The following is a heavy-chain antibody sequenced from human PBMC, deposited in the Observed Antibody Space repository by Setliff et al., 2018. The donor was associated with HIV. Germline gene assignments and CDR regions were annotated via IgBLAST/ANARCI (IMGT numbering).Heavy chain of an antibody. Sequence: PGGSLRLSCAASGFTFSSYGMHWVRQAPGKGLQWVAFIRYDGSNKYYAGSVKGRFTISRDNSKNTLYLQMNSLRGEDTAVYYCAKDAVPYGYNLFGYFQHWGQGTLVTVSS. CDR1: GFTFSSYG. D-gene: IGHD3-10*02. CDR3: AKDAVPYGYNLFGYFQH. V-gene: IGHV3-30*02. J-gene: IGHJ1*01. CDR2: IRYDGSNK.